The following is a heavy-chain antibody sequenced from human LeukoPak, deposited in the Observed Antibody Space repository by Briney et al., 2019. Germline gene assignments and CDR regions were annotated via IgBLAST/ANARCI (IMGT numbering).Heavy chain of an antibody. Sequence: GESLKISCKGSGYSFTSYWIGWVRQMPGKGLEWMGIIYPGDSDTRYSPSFQGQVTISADKSISTAYLQWSSLKASDTAMYYCARPRGYCSSTSCFGNDAFDIWGQGTMVTVSS. CDR3: ARPRGYCSSTSCFGNDAFDI. V-gene: IGHV5-51*01. CDR2: IYPGDSDT. J-gene: IGHJ3*02. D-gene: IGHD2-2*01. CDR1: GYSFTSYW.